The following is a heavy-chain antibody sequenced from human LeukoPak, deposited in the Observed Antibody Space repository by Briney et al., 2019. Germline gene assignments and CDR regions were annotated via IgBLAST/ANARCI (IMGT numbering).Heavy chain of an antibody. D-gene: IGHD3-22*01. CDR1: GGSISSGGYY. V-gene: IGHV4-31*03. J-gene: IGHJ4*02. CDR2: IYYSGST. CDR3: ARGCYYYDSSASEVYFDY. Sequence: PSQTLSLTCTVSGGSISSGGYYWSWIRQYPGKGLEWIGYIYYSGSTYYNPSLKSRVTISVDTSKNQFSLKLSSVTAADTAVYHCARGCYYYDSSASEVYFDYWGQGTLVTVSS.